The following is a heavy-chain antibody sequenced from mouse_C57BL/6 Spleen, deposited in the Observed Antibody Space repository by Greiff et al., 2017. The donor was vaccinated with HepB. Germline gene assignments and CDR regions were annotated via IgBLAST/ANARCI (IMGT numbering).Heavy chain of an antibody. V-gene: IGHV1-7*01. D-gene: IGHD2-4*01. CDR2: INPSSGYT. CDR1: GYTFTSYW. J-gene: IGHJ4*01. CDR3: ARNDYDKDYYAMDY. Sequence: VQVVESGAELAKPGASVKLSCKASGYTFTSYWMHWVKQRPGQGLEWIGYINPSSGYTKYNQKFKDKATLTADKSSSTAYMQLSSLTYEDSAVYYCARNDYDKDYYAMDYWGQGTSVTVSS.